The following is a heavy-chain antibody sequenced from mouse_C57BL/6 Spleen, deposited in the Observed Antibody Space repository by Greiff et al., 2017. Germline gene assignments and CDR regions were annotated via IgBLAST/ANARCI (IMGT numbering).Heavy chain of an antibody. CDR1: GYTFTSYW. CDR2: IYPGSGST. CDR3: ARRGDYDVFAD. V-gene: IGHV1-55*01. Sequence: VQLQQPGAELVKPGASVKMSCKASGYTFTSYWITWVKQRPGQGLEWIGDIYPGSGSTNYNEKFKRKATMTVDTSSSTAYMQLSSLTSEDSAVYYCARRGDYDVFADWGQGTLVTVSA. D-gene: IGHD2-4*01. J-gene: IGHJ3*01.